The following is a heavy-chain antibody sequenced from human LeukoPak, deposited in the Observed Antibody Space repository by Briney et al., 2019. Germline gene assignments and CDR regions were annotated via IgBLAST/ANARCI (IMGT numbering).Heavy chain of an antibody. CDR3: ASSSWYGRVDY. CDR2: IYYSGST. V-gene: IGHV4-59*01. J-gene: IGHJ4*02. CDR1: GGSISSYY. D-gene: IGHD6-13*01. Sequence: SETLSLTCTVSGGSISSYYWSWIRQPPGKGQEWIGYIYYSGSTNYNPSLKSRVTISVDTSKNQFSLKLSSVTAADTAVYYCASSSWYGRVDYWGQGTLVTVSS.